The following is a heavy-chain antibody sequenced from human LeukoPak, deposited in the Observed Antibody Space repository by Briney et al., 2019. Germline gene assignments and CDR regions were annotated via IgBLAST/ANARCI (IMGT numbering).Heavy chain of an antibody. Sequence: GGTLRLACAASGFTFSSYGMSWVRQAPGKGLEWVSAISGSGGSTYYADSVKGRFTISRGNSKNTLYLQMNSLRAEDTAVYYCAKVLLGATRPLFDYWGQGTPVTVSS. J-gene: IGHJ4*02. D-gene: IGHD1-26*01. V-gene: IGHV3-23*01. CDR1: GFTFSSYG. CDR2: ISGSGGST. CDR3: AKVLLGATRPLFDY.